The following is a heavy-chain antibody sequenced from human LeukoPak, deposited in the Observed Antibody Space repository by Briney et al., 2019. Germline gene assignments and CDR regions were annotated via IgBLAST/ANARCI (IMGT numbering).Heavy chain of an antibody. V-gene: IGHV3-30*03. CDR1: GFSISNYG. CDR2: ISYDGSKK. J-gene: IGHJ5*02. D-gene: IGHD5-12*01. Sequence: GGSLRLSCAASGFSISNYGMHWVRQAPGKGLEWVAVISYDGSKKFYGDSLKGRFTISRDISQNTLYLQMNSLRAEDTAVYYCAPQQTYSPYNWFDPWGQGTLVTVSS. CDR3: APQQTYSPYNWFDP.